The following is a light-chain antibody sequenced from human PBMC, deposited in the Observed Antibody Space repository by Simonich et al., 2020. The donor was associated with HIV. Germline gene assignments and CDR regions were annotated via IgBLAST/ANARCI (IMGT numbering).Light chain of an antibody. V-gene: IGKV1-39*01. CDR1: IINY. CDR2: DAS. Sequence: IINYLNWYQQRPGAAPKLLIYDASNLKTGVPSRFSGSGSGTDFTLTISSLQPEDFATYYCQQSYTTLTFGGGTKVEIK. J-gene: IGKJ4*01. CDR3: QQSYTTLT.